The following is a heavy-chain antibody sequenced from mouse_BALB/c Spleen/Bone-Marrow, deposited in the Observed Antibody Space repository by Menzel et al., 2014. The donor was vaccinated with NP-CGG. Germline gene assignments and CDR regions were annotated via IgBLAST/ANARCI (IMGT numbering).Heavy chain of an antibody. CDR2: ISSGGSYT. J-gene: IGHJ4*01. Sequence: EVQVVESGGDLVKPGGSLKLSCAASGFTFSSYGMSWVRQTPDKRLEWVATISSGGSYTYYPDSVKGRFTISRDNANNTLYLQMSSLKSEDSAMYFCARRGTTVQYYYPMDYWGQGTSVTVSS. CDR1: GFTFSSYG. D-gene: IGHD1-1*01. V-gene: IGHV5-6*01. CDR3: ARRGTTVQYYYPMDY.